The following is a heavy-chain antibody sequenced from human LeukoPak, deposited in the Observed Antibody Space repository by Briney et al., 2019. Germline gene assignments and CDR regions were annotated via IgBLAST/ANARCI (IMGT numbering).Heavy chain of an antibody. CDR2: IIPVFGTP. J-gene: IGHJ4*02. CDR3: ARGNKDYGDYARGLSDY. V-gene: IGHV1-69*13. CDR1: GGTFRSSA. D-gene: IGHD4-17*01. Sequence: ASVKVSCKASGGTFRSSAISWVRQAPGQGLEWMGEIIPVFGTPNYAQKFQGRVTIIADESTSTGYMELSSLRSEDTAVYYCARGNKDYGDYARGLSDYWGQGTLVTVSS.